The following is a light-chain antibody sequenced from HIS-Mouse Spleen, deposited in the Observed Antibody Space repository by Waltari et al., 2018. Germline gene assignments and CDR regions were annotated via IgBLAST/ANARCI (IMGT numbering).Light chain of an antibody. J-gene: IGKJ4*01. CDR2: DAS. Sequence: IVLTQSPATLSLSPGDRATLSCRASQRVSSYLAWYQQKPGQAPRLLIYDASNRATGIPARFSGSGSGTDFTLTISSLEPEDFAVYYCQQRSNFTFGGGTKVEIK. CDR1: QRVSSY. CDR3: QQRSNFT. V-gene: IGKV3-11*01.